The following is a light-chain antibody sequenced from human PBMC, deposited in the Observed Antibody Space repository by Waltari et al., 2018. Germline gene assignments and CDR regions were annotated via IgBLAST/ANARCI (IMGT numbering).Light chain of an antibody. CDR1: KIGSKS. CDR2: DDT. CDR3: QVWESSTDEWV. J-gene: IGLJ3*02. Sequence: SYVLTQPPSVSVAPGKTARITCGGEKIGSKSVHWYQQLSGQAPVLVIHDDTDRPSGIPERFSGSNSGNTAALAISRVEAGDEACYHCQVWESSTDEWVFGGGTKLTVL. V-gene: IGLV3-21*01.